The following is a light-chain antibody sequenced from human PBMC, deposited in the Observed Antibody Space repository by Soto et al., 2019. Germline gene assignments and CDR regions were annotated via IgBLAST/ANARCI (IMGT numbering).Light chain of an antibody. CDR1: TGAVTSGHY. CDR3: LPCYGSARV. Sequence: QAVVTQEPSLTVSPGGTVTLTCGSSTGAVTSGHYPYWFQQKPGQAPRTLIYDTSNKHSWTPARFSGSLLGGKAALTLSGAQPEDEAEYYCLPCYGSARVFGGGTKVTVL. J-gene: IGLJ3*02. CDR2: DTS. V-gene: IGLV7-46*01.